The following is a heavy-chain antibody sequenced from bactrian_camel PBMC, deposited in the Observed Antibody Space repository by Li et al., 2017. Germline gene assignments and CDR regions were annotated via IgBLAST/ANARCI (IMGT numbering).Heavy chain of an antibody. V-gene: IGHV3S53*01. J-gene: IGHJ6*01. CDR2: INVDGSV. CDR3: AADLHPAWRVVAGSCSTADFGV. D-gene: IGHD2*01. CDR1: GYSYC. Sequence: QLVESGGGSVQPGGSLRLSCAASGYSYCMGWFRQAPGKEREAVARINVDGSVTYAESVKGRFTASKDNGETTMYLQMNSLKPEDTAIYYCAADLHPAWRVVAGSCSTADFGVWGRGTQVTVS.